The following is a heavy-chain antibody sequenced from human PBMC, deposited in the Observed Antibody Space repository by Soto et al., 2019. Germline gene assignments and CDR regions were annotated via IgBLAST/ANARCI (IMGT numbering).Heavy chain of an antibody. CDR3: ASRGGNYDSGGQRVDV. D-gene: IGHD3-22*01. J-gene: IGHJ3*01. V-gene: IGHV3-48*02. CDR2: ISSSSTTI. CDR1: GFTFSNYA. Sequence: EVQLTESGGGLVQPGGYLRLSCTASGFTFSNYAMNWVRQAPGKGLEWVSYISSSSTTIYYADSVKGGFTISRDNAKNSLYLQMTSLREEDTAMYYCASRGGNYDSGGQRVDVWGPGTKVTVSS.